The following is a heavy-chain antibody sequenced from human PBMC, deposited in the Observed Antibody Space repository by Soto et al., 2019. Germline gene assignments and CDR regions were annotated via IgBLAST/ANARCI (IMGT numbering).Heavy chain of an antibody. CDR1: SGSITSSNW. J-gene: IGHJ6*02. CDR3: ARRTWGMDV. D-gene: IGHD2-8*01. Sequence: QVQLQESGPGLVKPSGTLSLTCAVSSGSITSSNWWSWVRQPPGTGLEWIGEIFHNGNTYYNPSLKSPVTISVDTSKNQFSVNLRSVTAADTAVYYCARRTWGMDVWGQGTTVTVSS. CDR2: IFHNGNT. V-gene: IGHV4-4*02.